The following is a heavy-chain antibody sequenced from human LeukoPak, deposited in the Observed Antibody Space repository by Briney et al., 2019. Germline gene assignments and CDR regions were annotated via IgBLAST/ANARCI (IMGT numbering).Heavy chain of an antibody. J-gene: IGHJ4*02. V-gene: IGHV3-7*01. D-gene: IGHD3-9*01. CDR2: IKQDGRET. Sequence: PGGSLRLSCAASGFAFDTCWMGWVRQAPGKRLEWVATIKQDGRETYYVDDVKGRFTISRDNAKNSLFLEMNSLSVEDTAVYYCARGSWPFDRWGQGTLVTVSS. CDR3: ARGSWPFDR. CDR1: GFAFDTCW.